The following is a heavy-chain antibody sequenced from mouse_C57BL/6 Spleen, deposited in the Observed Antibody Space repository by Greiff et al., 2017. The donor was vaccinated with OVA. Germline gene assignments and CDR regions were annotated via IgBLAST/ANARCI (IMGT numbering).Heavy chain of an antibody. Sequence: VQLQQSGPELVKPGASVKISCKASGYAFSSSWMNWVKQRPGKGLEWIGRIYPGDGDTNYNGKFKGKATLTADKSSSTAYMQLSSLTSEDSAVYFCASELRLGPMDYWGQGTSVTVSS. D-gene: IGHD3-2*02. CDR2: IYPGDGDT. CDR1: GYAFSSSW. J-gene: IGHJ4*01. CDR3: ASELRLGPMDY. V-gene: IGHV1-82*01.